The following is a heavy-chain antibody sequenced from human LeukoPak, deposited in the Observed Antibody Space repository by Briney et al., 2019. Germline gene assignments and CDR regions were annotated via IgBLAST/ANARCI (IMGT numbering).Heavy chain of an antibody. CDR2: IYYSGST. CDR3: ARGGDPYYFDY. J-gene: IGHJ4*02. Sequence: SETLSLTCTVSGGSISSGGYNWSWIRQRPGKGLEWIGYIYYSGSTYYNPSLKSRVTISVDTSKNQFSLKLSSVTAADTAVYYCARGGDPYYFDYWGQGTLVTVSS. V-gene: IGHV4-31*03. D-gene: IGHD2-21*02. CDR1: GGSISSGGYN.